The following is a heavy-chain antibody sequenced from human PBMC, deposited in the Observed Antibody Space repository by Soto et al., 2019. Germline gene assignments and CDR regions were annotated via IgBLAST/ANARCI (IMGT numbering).Heavy chain of an antibody. Sequence: ASVKVSCKASGGTFSSYAISWVRQAPGQGLEWMGGIIPIFGTANYAQKFQGRVTITADESTSTAYMELSSLRSEDTAVYYCARGPQKPGYYYYGMDVWGQGTTVTVSS. V-gene: IGHV1-69*13. CDR3: ARGPQKPGYYYYGMDV. J-gene: IGHJ6*02. CDR2: IIPIFGTA. CDR1: GGTFSSYA.